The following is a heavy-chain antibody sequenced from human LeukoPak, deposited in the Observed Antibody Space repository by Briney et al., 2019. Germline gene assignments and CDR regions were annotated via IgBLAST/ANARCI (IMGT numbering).Heavy chain of an antibody. V-gene: IGHV5-51*01. CDR3: ARHSGVGATGGDFDY. CDR1: GYSFTSYW. CDR2: IYPGDSDT. Sequence: GESLKISCKGSGYSFTSYWIGWVRQMPGKGLEWMGIIYPGDSDTRYSPSFQGQVTISADKSISTAYLQWSSLKASDTAMYYCARHSGVGATGGDFDYWGQGTLVTVSS. D-gene: IGHD1-26*01. J-gene: IGHJ4*02.